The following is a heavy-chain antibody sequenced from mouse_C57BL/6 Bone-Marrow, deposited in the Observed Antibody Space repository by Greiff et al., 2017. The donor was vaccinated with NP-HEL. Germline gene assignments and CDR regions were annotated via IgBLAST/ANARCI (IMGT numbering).Heavy chain of an antibody. Sequence: VQLVESGAELARPGASVKLSCKASGYTFTSYGISWVKQRTGQGLEWIGEIYPRSGNTYYNEKFKGKATLTADKSSSTAYMELRSLTSEDSAVYFCARWNWYFDVWGTGTTVTVSS. V-gene: IGHV1-81*01. J-gene: IGHJ1*03. CDR1: GYTFTSYG. CDR3: ARWNWYFDV. CDR2: IYPRSGNT.